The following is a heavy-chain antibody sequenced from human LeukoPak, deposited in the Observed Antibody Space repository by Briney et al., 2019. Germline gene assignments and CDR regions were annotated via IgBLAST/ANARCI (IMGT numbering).Heavy chain of an antibody. CDR2: INHSGST. CDR1: GGSFSGYY. CDR3: ARDSGWLGSYYYGMDV. D-gene: IGHD6-19*01. J-gene: IGHJ6*02. Sequence: SETLSLTCAVYGGSFSGYYWSWIRQPPGKGQEWIGEINHSGSTNYNPSLKRRVTISVDTSKNQFSLKLSSVTAADTAVYYCARDSGWLGSYYYGMDVWGQGTTVTVSS. V-gene: IGHV4-34*01.